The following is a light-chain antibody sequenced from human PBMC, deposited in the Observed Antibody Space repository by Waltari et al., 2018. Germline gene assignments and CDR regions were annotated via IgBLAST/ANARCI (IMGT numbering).Light chain of an antibody. J-gene: IGKJ1*01. V-gene: IGKV3-20*01. Sequence: EIVLTQSPGTLSLSPGERATLSCRASQNVSSSYLAWYQQKPGQAPRLLIYGASSRATGIPDRFSGSGSGTDFTLTISRLEPEDFAVYLCQQYGSPLWTFGQGTKVEIK. CDR3: QQYGSPLWT. CDR1: QNVSSSY. CDR2: GAS.